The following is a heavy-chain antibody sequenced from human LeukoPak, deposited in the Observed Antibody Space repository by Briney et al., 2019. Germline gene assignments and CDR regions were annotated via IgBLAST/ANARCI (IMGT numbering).Heavy chain of an antibody. CDR1: GVSFSGYY. CDR2: INHSGST. V-gene: IGHV4-34*01. CDR3: ARAISSSSFDYYYYYMDV. Sequence: PSETLSLTCAVYGVSFSGYYWSWIRQPPGKGLEWIGEINHSGSTNYDPSLKSRVTISVDTSKNQFSLKLRSVTAADPAVYYCARAISSSSFDYYYYYMDVWGKATTATVSS. D-gene: IGHD6-6*01. J-gene: IGHJ6*03.